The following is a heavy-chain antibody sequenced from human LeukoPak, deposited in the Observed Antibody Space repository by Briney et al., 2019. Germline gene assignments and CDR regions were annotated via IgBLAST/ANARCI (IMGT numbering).Heavy chain of an antibody. V-gene: IGHV1-2*02. CDR2: INPNSGGT. J-gene: IGHJ6*02. CDR3: ARGADHVYYYYGMDV. Sequence: ASVKVSCKASGYTFTGYYMHWVRQAPGQGLEWMGWINPNSGGTNYAQKFQGRVTMTRDTSISTAYMELSRLRSDDTAVYYCARGADHVYYYYGMDVRGQGTTVTVSS. CDR1: GYTFTGYY.